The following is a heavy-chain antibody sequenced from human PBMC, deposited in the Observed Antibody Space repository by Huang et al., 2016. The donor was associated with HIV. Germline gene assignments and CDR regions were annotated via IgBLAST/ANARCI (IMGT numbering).Heavy chain of an antibody. CDR3: ARASWYEPRSWYFGL. CDR2: INDNGDT. CDR1: GGSVSGHY. J-gene: IGHJ2*01. V-gene: IGHV4-34*01. Sequence: QVQLQQWGAGLLKPSETLSLTCAVYGGSVSGHYWSWIRQHPGKGLEWIAEINDNGDTNYNPSLKSRVTISVHTSRNQCSLKLNSVTAADAAVYYCARASWYEPRSWYFGLWGRGTLVTVSS. D-gene: IGHD6-13*01.